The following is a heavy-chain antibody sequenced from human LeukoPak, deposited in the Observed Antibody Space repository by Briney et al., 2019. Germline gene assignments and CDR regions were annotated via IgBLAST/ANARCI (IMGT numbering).Heavy chain of an antibody. Sequence: SVKVSCTASGGTFSSYAISWVRQAPGQGLEWMGGIIPIFGTANYAQKFQGRVTITADESTSTAYMELSSLRSEDTAVYYCARGSRGWLQLYQFDYWGQGTLVTVSS. J-gene: IGHJ4*02. CDR1: GGTFSSYA. CDR3: ARGSRGWLQLYQFDY. V-gene: IGHV1-69*13. CDR2: IIPIFGTA. D-gene: IGHD5-24*01.